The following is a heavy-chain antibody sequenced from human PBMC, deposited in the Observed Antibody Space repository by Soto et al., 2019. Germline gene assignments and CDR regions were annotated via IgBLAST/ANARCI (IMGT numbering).Heavy chain of an antibody. D-gene: IGHD6-13*01. V-gene: IGHV1-8*01. CDR1: GYTFSSLD. CDR2: MSPGNGNT. CDR3: ARGVAAGVDY. Sequence: HVQLVQSGAEVKTPGASVKVSCKASGYTFSSLDINWVRQTTGQGLEWMGWMSPGNGNTGYTQRFQGRVTMTSDISISTAYMELSSLTSEDTAVYYCARGVAAGVDYWGQGTLATVSS. J-gene: IGHJ4*02.